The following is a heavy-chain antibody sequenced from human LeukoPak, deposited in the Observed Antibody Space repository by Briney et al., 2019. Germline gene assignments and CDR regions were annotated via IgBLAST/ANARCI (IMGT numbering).Heavy chain of an antibody. CDR1: GFTFSSYS. CDR2: ISSSSSTI. D-gene: IGHD2-15*01. CDR3: ARDGAATLVDKYYYYYYGMDV. V-gene: IGHV3-48*04. J-gene: IGHJ6*02. Sequence: GGSLRLSCAASGFTFSSYSMNWVRQAPGKGLEWVSYISSSSSTIYYADSVKGRFTISRDNAKNSLYLQMNSLRAEDTAVYYCARDGAATLVDKYYYYYYGMDVWGQGTTVTVSS.